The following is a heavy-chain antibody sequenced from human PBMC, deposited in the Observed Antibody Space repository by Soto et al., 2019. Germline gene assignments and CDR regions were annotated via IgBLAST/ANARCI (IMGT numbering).Heavy chain of an antibody. J-gene: IGHJ4*02. Sequence: WGSLRLSCAASGFTCNNYGMQWVRQAPGKGLEWVAVIWYDGSNKYYVDSVKGRFSISRDNSKNTLYLQMNSLRAEDTAVFYCVGLNCSSNSCYSDYWGPGTLVTVSS. CDR3: VGLNCSSNSCYSDY. V-gene: IGHV3-33*01. CDR2: IWYDGSNK. CDR1: GFTCNNYG. D-gene: IGHD2-2*02.